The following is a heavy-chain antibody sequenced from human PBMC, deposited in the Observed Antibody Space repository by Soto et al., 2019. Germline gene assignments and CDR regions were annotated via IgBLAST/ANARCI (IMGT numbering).Heavy chain of an antibody. J-gene: IGHJ5*02. V-gene: IGHV1-69*02. D-gene: IGHD3-10*01. CDR2: IIPMLGMS. CDR1: GDTFSTYT. CDR3: ARSYGSGRRALDS. Sequence: QVHLVQSGAEVKKPGSSVKVSCKASGDTFSTYTINWVRQAPGQRLEWMGRIIPMLGMSNYALKFQGRVTSTADRSTTTVYMHLSSLRSDDTAVYYCARSYGSGRRALDSWGQGTLVTVSS.